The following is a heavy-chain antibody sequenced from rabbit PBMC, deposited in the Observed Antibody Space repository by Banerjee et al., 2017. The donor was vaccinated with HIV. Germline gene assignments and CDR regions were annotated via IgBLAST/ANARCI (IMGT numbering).Heavy chain of an antibody. CDR2: IVEGANNNA. Sequence: QSLEESGGDLVKPGASLTLTCTASGFSFSSGYYMCWVRQAPGKGLDWIACIVEGANNNAYYANWAKGRFTISKTSSTTVTLQMTSLAAADTATYFCARDRQYGRGSGGVYHYFNLWGQGTLVTVS. V-gene: IGHV1S40*01. J-gene: IGHJ4*01. CDR3: ARDRQYGRGSGGVYHYFNL. D-gene: IGHD1-1*01. CDR1: GFSFSSGYY.